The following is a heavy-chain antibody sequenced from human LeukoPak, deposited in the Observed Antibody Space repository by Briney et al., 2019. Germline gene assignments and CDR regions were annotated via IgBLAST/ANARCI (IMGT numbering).Heavy chain of an antibody. CDR2: IMSDGRST. V-gene: IGHV3-74*01. CDR1: GFTFTTYG. Sequence: PGGSLRLSCAASGFTFTTYGMHWVRPAPGKGLVWVSRIMSDGRSTYADSVKGRFTISRDTAKNTLYLQMNSLRAEDTAVYYCARDSQFIGPLYWGQGTLATVSS. J-gene: IGHJ4*02. CDR3: ARDSQFIGPLY. D-gene: IGHD5-24*01.